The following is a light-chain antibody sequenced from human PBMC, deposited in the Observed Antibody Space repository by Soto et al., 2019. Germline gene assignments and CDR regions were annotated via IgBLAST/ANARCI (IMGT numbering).Light chain of an antibody. J-gene: IGLJ2*01. Sequence: QSALTQPASVSGSPGQSITISCTGTSSDVGGYNYISWYQQHPGKAPKFIIYDVRHRPSGVSNRFSGSRSGNTASLTISGLQAEDEADYYCSSYTSSNTVIFGGGTKLTVL. CDR3: SSYTSSNTVI. CDR2: DVR. V-gene: IGLV2-14*03. CDR1: SSDVGGYNY.